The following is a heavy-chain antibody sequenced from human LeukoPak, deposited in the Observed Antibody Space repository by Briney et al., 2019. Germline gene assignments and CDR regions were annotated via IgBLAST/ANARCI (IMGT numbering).Heavy chain of an antibody. CDR2: IYSGGES. CDR3: ATRTMAAVTHYMDV. Sequence: PGGSLRLSCAASGFTVSSNYMSWVRQAPGKGLEWVSVIYSGGESYYADSVRGRFTISRDNSKNTLHLQMNSLRAEDTAVYYCATRTMAAVTHYMDVWGQGTTVTVSS. CDR1: GFTVSSNY. D-gene: IGHD6-13*01. V-gene: IGHV3-53*01. J-gene: IGHJ6*03.